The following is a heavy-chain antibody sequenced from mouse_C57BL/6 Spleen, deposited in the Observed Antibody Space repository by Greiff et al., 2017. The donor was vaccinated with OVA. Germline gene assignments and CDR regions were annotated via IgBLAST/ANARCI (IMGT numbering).Heavy chain of an antibody. Sequence: QVQLQQPGTDLVKPGASVKLSCKASGYTFTSYWMHWVKQRPGQGLEWIGNINPSNGCTNYNENFKSKVTLTVDKSNSTAYMQLSSLTSEESAVYYCARLLLPWYFDVWAQGPRSPSPQ. CDR2: INPSNGCT. V-gene: IGHV1-53*01. J-gene: IGHJ1*03. CDR3: ARLLLPWYFDV. D-gene: IGHD1-1*01. CDR1: GYTFTSYW.